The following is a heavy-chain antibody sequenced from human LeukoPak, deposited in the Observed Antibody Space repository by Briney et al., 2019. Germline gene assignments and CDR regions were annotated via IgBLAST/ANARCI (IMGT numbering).Heavy chain of an antibody. Sequence: SVKVSCKASGGTFSSYAISWVRQPPGQGLEWMGGIIPIFGTANYAQKFQGRVTITADEYTSTAYMELSNLRSAEAAVYYCGIYCSSTSCYIFGPFIWGQGTMVTVSS. D-gene: IGHD2-2*02. J-gene: IGHJ3*02. CDR2: IIPIFGTA. CDR1: GGTFSSYA. CDR3: GIYCSSTSCYIFGPFI. V-gene: IGHV1-69*13.